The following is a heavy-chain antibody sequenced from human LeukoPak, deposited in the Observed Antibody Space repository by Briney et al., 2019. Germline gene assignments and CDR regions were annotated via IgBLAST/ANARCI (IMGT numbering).Heavy chain of an antibody. V-gene: IGHV3-20*04. Sequence: RPGGSLRLSCAASGFDFDDYGMTWVRQAPGKGLEWVSGINGNGGSTGYADSVRGRFIISRGNAKNYVHLQMDSLRAEDTAVYYCARDQGSADYWGQGTLVTVSS. CDR2: INGNGGST. CDR3: ARDQGSADY. CDR1: GFDFDDYG. J-gene: IGHJ4*02.